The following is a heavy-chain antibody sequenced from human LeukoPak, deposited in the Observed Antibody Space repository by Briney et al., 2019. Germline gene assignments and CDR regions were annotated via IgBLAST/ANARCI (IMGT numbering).Heavy chain of an antibody. D-gene: IGHD1-26*01. CDR1: GGSISSSRNY. CDR3: VRRRSGSFLY. J-gene: IGHJ4*02. Sequence: SETLSLTCTVPGGSISSSRNYWGCIRQPPGRGLECIGSTHNSMRTYYNPSRKGRFTISVTTSKNQFSLRLTVVTATNRAGYYCVRRRSGSFLYGGQGTLVTVSS. CDR2: THNSMRT. V-gene: IGHV4-39*01.